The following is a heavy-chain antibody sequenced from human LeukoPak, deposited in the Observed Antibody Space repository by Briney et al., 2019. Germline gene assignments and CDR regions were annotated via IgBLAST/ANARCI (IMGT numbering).Heavy chain of an antibody. J-gene: IGHJ3*02. CDR2: INTDGSST. CDR1: RSTFSSYW. CDR3: ARGGWAGFYFPGAFDI. D-gene: IGHD2-15*01. Sequence: PGRSRRLSSAASRSTFSSYWMHWVSPAPGKVLVWVSRINTDGSSTSNADSVKGRFTIARDTAKNTLYLQLNSLRAEDTAVYYCARGGWAGFYFPGAFDIWGQGTMVTVSS. V-gene: IGHV3-74*01.